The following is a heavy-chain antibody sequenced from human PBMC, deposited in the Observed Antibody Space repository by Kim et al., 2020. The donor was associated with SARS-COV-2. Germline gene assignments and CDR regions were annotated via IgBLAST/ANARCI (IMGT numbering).Heavy chain of an antibody. Sequence: GGSLRLSCVTSGLYVIHWVRQAPGKGLEWVAAMSFDGFSKYFADSVKGRFTISRDDSRNTVWLQLNNLRDDDSAMYYCATGGGTSGRCGYFDYWSQGTLVTVSS. CDR2: MSFDGFSK. D-gene: IGHD5-12*01. CDR1: GLYV. V-gene: IGHV3-30*04. CDR3: ATGGGTSGRCGYFDY. J-gene: IGHJ4*02.